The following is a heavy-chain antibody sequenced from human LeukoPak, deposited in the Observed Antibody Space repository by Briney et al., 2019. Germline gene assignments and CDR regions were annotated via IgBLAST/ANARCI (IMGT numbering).Heavy chain of an antibody. D-gene: IGHD1-26*01. V-gene: IGHV4-59*12. CDR3: ARDRGSYGAFDI. CDR2: IYHSGST. Sequence: SETLSLTCTVSGGSISSYYWSWIRQPAGKGLEWIGYIYHSGSTYYNPSLKSRVTISVDRSKNQFSLKLSSVTAADTAVYYCARDRGSYGAFDIWGQGTMVTVSS. J-gene: IGHJ3*02. CDR1: GGSISSYY.